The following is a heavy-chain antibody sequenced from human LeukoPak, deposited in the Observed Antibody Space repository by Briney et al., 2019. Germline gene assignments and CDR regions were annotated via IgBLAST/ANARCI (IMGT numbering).Heavy chain of an antibody. CDR2: IYYSGSA. CDR3: ASFHEYGSRPTRAFDI. D-gene: IGHD3-10*01. Sequence: SETLSLTCAVSGGSISSSNWWSWVRQPPGKGLEWIGEIYYSGSAYYNPSLKSRVTISVDTSKNQFSLKLSSVTAADTAVYYCASFHEYGSRPTRAFDIWGQGTMVTVSS. V-gene: IGHV4-4*02. CDR1: GGSISSSNW. J-gene: IGHJ3*02.